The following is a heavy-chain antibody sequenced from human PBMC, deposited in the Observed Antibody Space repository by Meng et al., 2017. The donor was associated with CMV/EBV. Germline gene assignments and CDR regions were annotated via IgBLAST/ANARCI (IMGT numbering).Heavy chain of an antibody. V-gene: IGHV4-39*01. CDR2: IYYSGST. CDR1: GGSISSSSYY. Sequence: GSLRLSCTVSGGSISSSSYYWGRIRQPPGKGLEWIGSIYYSGSTYYNPSLKSRVTISVDTSKNQFSLKLSSVTAADTAVYYCARHSSMRLSCWFDPWGQGTLVTVSS. J-gene: IGHJ5*02. CDR3: ARHSSMRLSCWFDP. D-gene: IGHD3-16*02.